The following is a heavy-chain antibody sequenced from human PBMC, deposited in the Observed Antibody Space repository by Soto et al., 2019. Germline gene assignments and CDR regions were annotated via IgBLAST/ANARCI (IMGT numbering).Heavy chain of an antibody. Sequence: YSGGSTYHTDSVKGRFTISRDNSKNTLYLQMNSLRAEDTAVYYCESTGWQFDYWGQGTLVTVSS. V-gene: IGHV3-66*01. CDR2: YSGGST. CDR3: ESTGWQFDY. J-gene: IGHJ4*02. D-gene: IGHD2-8*02.